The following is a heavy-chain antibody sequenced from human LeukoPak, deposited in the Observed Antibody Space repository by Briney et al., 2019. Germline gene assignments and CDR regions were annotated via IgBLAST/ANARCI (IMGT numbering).Heavy chain of an antibody. V-gene: IGHV3-7*01. CDR3: ASTFPYCGDGSCAL. CDR1: GLAFKNYW. Sequence: PGGSLRLSCLGTGLAFKNYWMTGGPQGPGKGRKWVANIHPDGSVKNYVGAVRGRFTISRDNAKNSLYMQLADLRADDTAVYYCASTFPYCGDGSCALGGQGTLVIVSA. J-gene: IGHJ1*01. D-gene: IGHD2-15*01. CDR2: IHPDGSVK.